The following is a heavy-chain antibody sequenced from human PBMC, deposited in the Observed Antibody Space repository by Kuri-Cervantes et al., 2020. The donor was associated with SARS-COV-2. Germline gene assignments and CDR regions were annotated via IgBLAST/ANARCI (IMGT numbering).Heavy chain of an antibody. CDR1: GGSISSYY. CDR2: IYYSGST. Sequence: ESLKISCTVSGGSISSYYWSWIRQPPGKGLEWIGYIYYSGSTNYNPSLKSRVTISVDTSKNQFSLKLSSVTAADTAVYYCARVGGGYEGALDYWGQGTLVTVSS. D-gene: IGHD5-12*01. CDR3: ARVGGGYEGALDY. V-gene: IGHV4-59*01. J-gene: IGHJ4*02.